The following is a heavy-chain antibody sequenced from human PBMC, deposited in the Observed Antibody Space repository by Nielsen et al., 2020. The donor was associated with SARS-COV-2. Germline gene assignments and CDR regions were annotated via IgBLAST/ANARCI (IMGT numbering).Heavy chain of an antibody. V-gene: IGHV3-23*01. CDR2: ISGSGGST. CDR3: AKEGPWVGWFDP. Sequence: GESLKISCAASGFTFSSYAMSWVRQAPGKGLEWVSAISGSGGSTYYADSVKGRFTISRDNSKNTLYLQMNSLRAEDTAVYYCAKEGPWVGWFDPWGQGTLVTASS. D-gene: IGHD1-26*01. CDR1: GFTFSSYA. J-gene: IGHJ5*02.